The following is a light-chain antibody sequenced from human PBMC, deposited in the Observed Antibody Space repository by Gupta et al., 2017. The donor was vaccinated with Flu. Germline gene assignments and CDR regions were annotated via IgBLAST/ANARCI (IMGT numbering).Light chain of an antibody. CDR3: SSYTSSSTRV. V-gene: IGLV2-14*01. CDR2: EVS. Sequence: QSALTQPASVSGSPGQPITLSCTGTSSDVGGYNYVSWYQQHPGKAPKLMIYEVSNRPSGVSNRFSGSKSGNTASLTISGLQAEDEADYYCSSYTSSSTRVFGGGTKLTVL. J-gene: IGLJ3*02. CDR1: SSDVGGYNY.